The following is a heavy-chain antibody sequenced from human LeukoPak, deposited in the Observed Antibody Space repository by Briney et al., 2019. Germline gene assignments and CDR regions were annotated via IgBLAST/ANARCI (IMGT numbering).Heavy chain of an antibody. V-gene: IGHV1-8*03. CDR3: ARGRRGRYGDYGFY. Sequence: GASVKVSCKASGYTFTSYDINWVRQATGKGLEWMGWMNPNSGNTGYAQKFQGRVTITRNTSISTAYMELSSLRSEDTAVYYCARGRRGRYGDYGFYWGQGTLVTVSS. J-gene: IGHJ4*02. CDR2: MNPNSGNT. D-gene: IGHD4-17*01. CDR1: GYTFTSYD.